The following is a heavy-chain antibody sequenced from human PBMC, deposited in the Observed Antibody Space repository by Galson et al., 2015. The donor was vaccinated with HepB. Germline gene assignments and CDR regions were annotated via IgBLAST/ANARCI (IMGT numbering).Heavy chain of an antibody. V-gene: IGHV3-15*01. CDR2: TKPKADGGAT. J-gene: IGHJ4*02. D-gene: IGHD6-6*01. CDR1: GFTFSNAW. Sequence: SLRLSCAASGFTFSNAWMGWVRQGPGKGLEWVGRTKPKADGGATEYAAPVKGRFTISRDDSKNTVFLQVNSLKTEDTAVYYCTTDGGIAVRPLFDYWGQGTLVTVSS. CDR3: TTDGGIAVRPLFDY.